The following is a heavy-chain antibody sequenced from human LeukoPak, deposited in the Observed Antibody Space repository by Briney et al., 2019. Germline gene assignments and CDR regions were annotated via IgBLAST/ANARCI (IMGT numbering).Heavy chain of an antibody. Sequence: PGASVKVSCKASGYTFTGYYIHWVRQAPGQGLEWMGWINPNSGGTNYAQNFQGWVTMTRDTSISTAYMELSRLRSDDTAVYYCARDQGSSGWYDCWGQGTLVTVSS. CDR3: ARDQGSSGWYDC. CDR1: GYTFTGYY. D-gene: IGHD6-19*01. V-gene: IGHV1-2*04. J-gene: IGHJ5*01. CDR2: INPNSGGT.